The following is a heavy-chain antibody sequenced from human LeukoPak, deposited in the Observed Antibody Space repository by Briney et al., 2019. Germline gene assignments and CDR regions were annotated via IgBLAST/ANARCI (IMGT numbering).Heavy chain of an antibody. CDR2: IYYNGST. CDR3: ASHTIFGVAPTDY. D-gene: IGHD3-3*01. CDR1: GGSISSGDYY. J-gene: IGHJ4*02. V-gene: IGHV4-30-4*01. Sequence: PSETLSLTCTVSGGSISSGDYYWSWIRQPPGKGLEWIGYIYYNGSTYYNPSLKSRVTISVDTSKNQFSLKLSSVTAADTAVYYCASHTIFGVAPTDYWGQGTLVTVSS.